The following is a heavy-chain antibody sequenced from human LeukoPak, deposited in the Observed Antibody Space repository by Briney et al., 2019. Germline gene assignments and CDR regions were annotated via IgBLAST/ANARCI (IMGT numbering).Heavy chain of an antibody. Sequence: GGSLRLSCAASGFTFSSYWMSWVRQAPGKGLEWVANIKQDGSEKYYVDSVKGRFTISRDNDKNSLYLQMNSLRAEDTAVYYCARATYYYDSSGYSNYYYYYMDVWGKGTTVTISS. J-gene: IGHJ6*03. CDR3: ARATYYYDSSGYSNYYYYYMDV. CDR1: GFTFSSYW. CDR2: IKQDGSEK. V-gene: IGHV3-7*01. D-gene: IGHD3-22*01.